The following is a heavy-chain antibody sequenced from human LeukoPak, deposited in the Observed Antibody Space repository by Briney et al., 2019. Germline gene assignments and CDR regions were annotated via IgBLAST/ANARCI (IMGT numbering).Heavy chain of an antibody. CDR3: ARGNDFWSGYSANWFDP. V-gene: IGHV4-4*07. CDR2: IYTSGST. Sequence: KPSETLSLTCTVSGGSISSYYWSWIRQPAGKGLEWIGRIYTSGSTNYNPSLKSRVTMSVDTSKNQFSLKLSSVTAADTAVYYCARGNDFWSGYSANWFDPWGQGTLVTVSS. J-gene: IGHJ5*02. D-gene: IGHD3-3*01. CDR1: GGSISSYY.